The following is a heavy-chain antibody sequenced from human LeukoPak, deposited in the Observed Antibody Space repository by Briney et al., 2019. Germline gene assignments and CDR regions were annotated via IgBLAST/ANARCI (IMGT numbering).Heavy chain of an antibody. D-gene: IGHD3-16*01. J-gene: IGHJ6*02. CDR3: ARDWGYPRLYYGMDV. CDR2: TYYRSKWYN. V-gene: IGHV6-1*01. Sequence: SQTLSLTSAISGDSVSSNSAASNWVRHSPSRGLEWLGWTYYRSKWYNDYAVSVKSRITINPDTSKNQFSLQLNSVTPEDTAVYYCARDWGYPRLYYGMDVWGQGTTVTVSS. CDR1: GDSVSSNSAA.